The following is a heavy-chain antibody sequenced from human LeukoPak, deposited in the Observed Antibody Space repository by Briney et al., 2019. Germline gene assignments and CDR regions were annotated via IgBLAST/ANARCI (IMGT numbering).Heavy chain of an antibody. Sequence: GGSLRLSCAASGFTFSSYAMSWVRQAPGKGLEWVSAISNNGGYTYYADSVQGRFTISRDNSKSTLCLQMNSLRAEDTAVYYCARELSVSSLFDYWGQGTLVTVSS. J-gene: IGHJ4*02. D-gene: IGHD6-13*01. CDR2: ISNNGGYT. CDR1: GFTFSSYA. CDR3: ARELSVSSLFDY. V-gene: IGHV3-23*01.